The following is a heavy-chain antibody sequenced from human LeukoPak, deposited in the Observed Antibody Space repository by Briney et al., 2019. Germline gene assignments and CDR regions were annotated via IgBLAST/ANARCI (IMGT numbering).Heavy chain of an antibody. V-gene: IGHV3-49*03. CDR1: GFTFGDYA. CDR2: IRSKAYGGTT. Sequence: GGSPRLSCTASGFTFGDYAMSWFRQAPGKGLEWVGFIRSKAYGGTTEYAASVKGRFTISRDDSKSIAYLQMNSLKTEDTAVYYCTSTYYYDSSGYYYFDYWGQGTLVTVSS. J-gene: IGHJ4*02. CDR3: TSTYYYDSSGYYYFDY. D-gene: IGHD3-22*01.